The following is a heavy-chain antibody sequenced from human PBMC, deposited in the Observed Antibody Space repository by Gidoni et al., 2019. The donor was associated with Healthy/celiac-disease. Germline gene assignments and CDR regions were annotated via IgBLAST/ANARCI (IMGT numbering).Heavy chain of an antibody. CDR1: GFTVSSNY. D-gene: IGHD4-4*01. CDR2: IYSGGST. CDR3: ALMTTTYYYYGMDV. J-gene: IGHJ6*02. V-gene: IGHV3-53*01. Sequence: EVQLVESGGGLIQPGGSLRLSCAASGFTVSSNYMSWVRQAPGKGLEWVSVIYSGGSTYYADSVKGRFTISRDNSKNTLYLQMNSLRAEDTAVYYCALMTTTYYYYGMDVWGQGTTVTVSS.